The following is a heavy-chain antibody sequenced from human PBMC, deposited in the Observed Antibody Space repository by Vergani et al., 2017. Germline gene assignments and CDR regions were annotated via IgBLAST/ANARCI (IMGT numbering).Heavy chain of an antibody. CDR1: GFTFSSYW. CDR2: IKQDVSEK. Sequence: EVQLVESGGGLIQPGGSLRLSCAASGFTFSSYWMSWVRQAPGKGLEWVANIKQDVSEKYYVDSVKGRFTISRDNAKNSLYLQMNSLRAEDTAVYYCARDRDMWGCSGGSCYSDYWGQGTLVTVSS. D-gene: IGHD2-15*01. V-gene: IGHV3-7*03. J-gene: IGHJ4*02. CDR3: ARDRDMWGCSGGSCYSDY.